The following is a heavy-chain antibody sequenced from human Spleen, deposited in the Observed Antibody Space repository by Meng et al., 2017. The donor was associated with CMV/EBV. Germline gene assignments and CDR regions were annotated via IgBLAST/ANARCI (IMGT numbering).Heavy chain of an antibody. Sequence: CAASGFIFSSYSMIWVRQAPGKGLEWVSSISSSSYIYYADSVRGRFTISRDDAKSSLFLQMNSLRAEDTAVYYCAKATVTTFDAFDIWGQGTVVTVSS. CDR3: AKATVTTFDAFDI. V-gene: IGHV3-21*01. CDR2: ISSSSYI. J-gene: IGHJ3*02. CDR1: GFIFSSYS. D-gene: IGHD1-1*01.